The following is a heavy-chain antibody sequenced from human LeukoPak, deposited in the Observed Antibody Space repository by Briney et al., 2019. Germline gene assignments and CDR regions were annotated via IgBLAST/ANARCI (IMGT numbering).Heavy chain of an antibody. CDR2: ISRSGSSL. D-gene: IGHD2-2*01. CDR1: GFTFSDYY. CDR3: ARGVVVVPDYYYYGLDV. Sequence: PGGSLRLSCVASGFTFSDYYMTWIRQAPGKGLEYVSHISRSGSSLYYGDSVTGRFTITRDNAKNSLYLQMNSLRVEDTAVYYCARGVVVVPDYYYYGLDVWGQGTTVTVSS. V-gene: IGHV3-11*01. J-gene: IGHJ6*02.